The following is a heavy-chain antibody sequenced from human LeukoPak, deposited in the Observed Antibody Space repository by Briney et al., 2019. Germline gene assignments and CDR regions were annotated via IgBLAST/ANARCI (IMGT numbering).Heavy chain of an antibody. D-gene: IGHD2-15*01. CDR1: GFTVSSNE. CDR2: ISGGST. J-gene: IGHJ4*02. V-gene: IGHV3-38-3*01. CDR3: AKAYCSGGSCPLDY. Sequence: GGSLRLSCAASGFTVSSNEMSWVRQAPGKGLEWVSSISGGSTYYADSRKGRFTISRDNSKNTLHLQMNSLRAEDTAVYYCAKAYCSGGSCPLDYWGQGTLVTVSS.